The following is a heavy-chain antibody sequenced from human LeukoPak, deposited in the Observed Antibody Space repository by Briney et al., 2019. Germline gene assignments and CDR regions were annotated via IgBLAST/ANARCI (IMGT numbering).Heavy chain of an antibody. V-gene: IGHV1-8*01. D-gene: IGHD5-24*01. Sequence: ASVKVSCKASGYTFTSSDLNWVRQAPGEGLEWLGWMNPNSGTTAYAQKFQGRVTMTRNTSISTAYMELSSLRSDDTAVYYCARWLQLQGDYWGQGTLVTVSS. CDR2: MNPNSGTT. CDR1: GYTFTSSD. CDR3: ARWLQLQGDY. J-gene: IGHJ4*02.